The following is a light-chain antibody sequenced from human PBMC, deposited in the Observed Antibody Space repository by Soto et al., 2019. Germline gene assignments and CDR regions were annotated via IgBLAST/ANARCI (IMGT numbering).Light chain of an antibody. CDR3: QHRSNWPRT. CDR1: QSVGNN. CDR2: ATS. V-gene: IGKV3-11*01. J-gene: IGKJ2*01. Sequence: EIVLTQSPATLSVSPGERATLSCRASQSVGNNFAWYQQKPGQAPRLLIFATSTRATGVPARFSGSGSGTDFTLTIGGLEPEDFAVYYCQHRSNWPRTFGQGTKVEIK.